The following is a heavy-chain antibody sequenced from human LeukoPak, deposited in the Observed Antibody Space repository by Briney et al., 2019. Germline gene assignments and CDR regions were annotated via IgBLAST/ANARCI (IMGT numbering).Heavy chain of an antibody. V-gene: IGHV3-23*01. CDR2: ISGSGGSAGST. J-gene: IGHJ4*02. D-gene: IGHD3-22*01. CDR3: AKDQKNYYDNTGLDY. CDR1: GFTFSSYA. Sequence: GGSLRLSCAASGFTFSSYAMSWVRQAPGKGLEWVSAISGSGGSAGSTYYADSVKGRFIISRDNSKNTLYLQMNSLRAEDTAVYYCAKDQKNYYDNTGLDYWGQGTLVTVSS.